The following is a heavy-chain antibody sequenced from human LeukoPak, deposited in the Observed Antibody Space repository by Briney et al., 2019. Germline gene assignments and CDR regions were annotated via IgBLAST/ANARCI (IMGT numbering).Heavy chain of an antibody. CDR1: GGSISSSSYY. CDR3: SRLTTMYSSSWYFDY. Sequence: SETLSLTCTVSGGSISSSSYYWGWIRQPPGKGLEWIGSIYYSGSTYYNPSLKSRVTISVDTSKNQFSLKLSSVTAADPAVYYGSRLTTMYSSSWYFDYWGQGTLVTVSS. CDR2: IYYSGST. J-gene: IGHJ4*02. D-gene: IGHD6-13*01. V-gene: IGHV4-39*01.